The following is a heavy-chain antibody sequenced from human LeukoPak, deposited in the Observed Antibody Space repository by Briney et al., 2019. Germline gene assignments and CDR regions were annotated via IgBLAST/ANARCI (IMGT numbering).Heavy chain of an antibody. V-gene: IGHV1-2*02. J-gene: IGHJ4*02. CDR3: ARLGTGYSLSY. CDR2: IHPHSGGT. Sequence: ASVKVSCKASGYSFTAYSIVWVRQAPGQGLEWMRWIHPHSGGTEYVKRFQGRVTMTRDTAISTAYMEVNSLGNDDAAVYYCARLGTGYSLSYWGQGTQVIVSS. D-gene: IGHD5-18*01. CDR1: GYSFTAYS.